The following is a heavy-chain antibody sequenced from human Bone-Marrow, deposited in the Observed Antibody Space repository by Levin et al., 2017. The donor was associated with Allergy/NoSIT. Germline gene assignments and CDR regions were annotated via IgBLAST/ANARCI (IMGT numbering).Heavy chain of an antibody. D-gene: IGHD1-26*01. CDR3: ARAGSFRFDY. Sequence: SGGSLRLSCAASGFTFSSYWMHWVRQAPGKGLVWVSRINSDGSTINYADSVRGRFTISRDNAQNTLYLQMNSLRAEDTAVYYCARAGSFRFDYWGQGTLATVSS. CDR2: INSDGSTI. V-gene: IGHV3-74*01. J-gene: IGHJ4*02. CDR1: GFTFSSYW.